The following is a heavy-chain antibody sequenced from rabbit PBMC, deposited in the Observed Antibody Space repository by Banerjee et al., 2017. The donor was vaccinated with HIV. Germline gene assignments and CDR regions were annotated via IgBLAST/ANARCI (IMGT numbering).Heavy chain of an antibody. D-gene: IGHD1-1*01. Sequence: QLKETGGGLVQPGGSLTLSCKASGFDFSSYWMSWDRQAPGKGLEWIGAIFAGRGTTSYASWVNGRFTISSHNAQNTVSLQMNSLTAADTATYFCARGTSSSGYYMGLWGPGTLVTVS. CDR1: GFDFSSYW. V-gene: IGHV1S7*01. CDR2: IFAGRGTT. CDR3: ARGTSSSGYYMGL. J-gene: IGHJ4*01.